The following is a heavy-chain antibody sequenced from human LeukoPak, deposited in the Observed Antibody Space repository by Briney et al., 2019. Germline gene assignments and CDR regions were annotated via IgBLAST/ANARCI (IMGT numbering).Heavy chain of an antibody. D-gene: IGHD1-26*01. J-gene: IGHJ4*02. CDR2: ISSSGSTI. V-gene: IGHV3-11*04. CDR3: ARESVIIREDY. CDR1: GFTFSDYY. Sequence: GGSLRLSCAASGFTFSDYYMSWIRQASGKGLEWVSYISSSGSTIYYADSVKGRFTISRDNAKNSLYLQMNSLRAEDTAVYYCARESVIIREDYWGQGTLVTVSS.